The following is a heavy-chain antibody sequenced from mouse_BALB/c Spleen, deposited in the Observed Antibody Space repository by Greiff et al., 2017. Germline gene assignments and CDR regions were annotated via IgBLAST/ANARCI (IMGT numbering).Heavy chain of an antibody. Sequence: EVQLVESGGGLVKPGGSLKLSCAASGFTFSSYTMSWVRQTPEKRLEWVATISSGGSYTYYPDSVKGRFSISRDNAKNTLYLQMSSLKSEDTAMYYCTREGYRYDDYYAMDYWGQGTSVTVSS. D-gene: IGHD2-14*01. J-gene: IGHJ4*01. CDR1: GFTFSSYT. V-gene: IGHV5-6-4*01. CDR2: ISSGGSYT. CDR3: TREGYRYDDYYAMDY.